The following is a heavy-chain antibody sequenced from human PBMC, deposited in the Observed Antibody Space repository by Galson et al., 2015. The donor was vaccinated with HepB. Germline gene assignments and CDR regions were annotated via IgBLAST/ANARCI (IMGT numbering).Heavy chain of an antibody. J-gene: IGHJ4*02. V-gene: IGHV3-23*01. CDR1: GFIFSSYA. CDR2: ISGSGGNT. Sequence: SLRLSCAASGFIFSSYAMSWVRQAPGKGLEWILTISGSGGNTYYADSVKGRFTISRDNSKNTLYLQMNSLRAEDTAIYYCAKARSQWLRPYYFDYWGQGTLVTVSS. CDR3: AKARSQWLRPYYFDY. D-gene: IGHD6-19*01.